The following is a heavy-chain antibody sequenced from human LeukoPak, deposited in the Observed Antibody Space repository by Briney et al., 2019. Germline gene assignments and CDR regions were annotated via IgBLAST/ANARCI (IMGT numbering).Heavy chain of an antibody. D-gene: IGHD3-3*01. J-gene: IGHJ4*02. CDR3: ARFWSGYSFDY. CDR1: GFTVSSNY. Sequence: GGSLRLSCAASGFTVSSNYMSWVRQAPGKGLEWVSVIYSGGSTYYADPVKGRFTISRDNSKNTLYLQMNSLRAEDTAVYYCARFWSGYSFDYWGQGTLVTVSS. V-gene: IGHV3-66*01. CDR2: IYSGGST.